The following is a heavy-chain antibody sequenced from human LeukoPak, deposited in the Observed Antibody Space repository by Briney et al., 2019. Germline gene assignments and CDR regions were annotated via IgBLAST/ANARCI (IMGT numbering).Heavy chain of an antibody. V-gene: IGHV3-21*01. CDR1: GFTFSSYS. CDR2: ISSSSSYI. J-gene: IGHJ4*02. CDR3: ARVGSTYYDILTQKSFDY. Sequence: GGSLRLSCAASGFTFSSYSMDWVRQAPGKGLEWVSSISSSSSYIYYADSVKGRFTISRDNAKNSLYLQMNSLRAEDTAVYYCARVGSTYYDILTQKSFDYWGQGTLVTVSS. D-gene: IGHD3-9*01.